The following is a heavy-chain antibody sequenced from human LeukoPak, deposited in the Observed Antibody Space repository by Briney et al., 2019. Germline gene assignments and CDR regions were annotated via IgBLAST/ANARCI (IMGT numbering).Heavy chain of an antibody. D-gene: IGHD2-21*02. CDR3: AGTTCGGDCYSEY. CDR1: GFTVSSNY. Sequence: GGSLRLSCATSGFTVSSNYMSWVRPAPGKRLEWVSVIYSGGRTYYADSVKGRFTISRDNSKNTLYLQMNSLRAEDTAVYYCAGTTCGGDCYSEYWGQGTQVTVSS. V-gene: IGHV3-53*01. CDR2: IYSGGRT. J-gene: IGHJ4*02.